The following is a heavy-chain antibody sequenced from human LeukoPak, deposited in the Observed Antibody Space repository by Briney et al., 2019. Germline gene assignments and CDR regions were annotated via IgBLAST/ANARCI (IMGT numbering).Heavy chain of an antibody. CDR1: GFTFSSYL. J-gene: IGHJ3*02. CDR3: ATMIVVDSLEDDAFDI. D-gene: IGHD3-22*01. V-gene: IGHV3-74*01. CDR2: INSDGSST. Sequence: QPEGSLRLSCAASGFTFSSYLMHLVHQAPGKGLVWVSRINSDGSSTSYADSVKGRFIISRDNAKTTLYLQMNSLRAEDTAVYYCATMIVVDSLEDDAFDIWGQGKMVTVS.